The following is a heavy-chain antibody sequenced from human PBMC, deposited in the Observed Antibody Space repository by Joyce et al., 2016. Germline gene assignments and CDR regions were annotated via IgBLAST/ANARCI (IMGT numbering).Heavy chain of an antibody. D-gene: IGHD2-2*01. Sequence: QLQLVESGGGVVQPGGSLRLSCAASEITFRRYAMHWVRRTPGRGQEWVTFITYDGGERNYAGSVRGRFTISRDNSKNTLYLQMDSLRVEDTSIYFCVKEATPAPTYYSYFYGLDVWGRGTTVTVSS. J-gene: IGHJ6*02. CDR1: EITFRRYA. V-gene: IGHV3-30*04. CDR3: VKEATPAPTYYSYFYGLDV. CDR2: ITYDGGER.